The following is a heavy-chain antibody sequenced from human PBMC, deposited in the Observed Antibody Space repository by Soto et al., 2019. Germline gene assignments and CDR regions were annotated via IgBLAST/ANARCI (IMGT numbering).Heavy chain of an antibody. CDR2: ISGSGGTT. CDR1: GFTFGSYA. Sequence: PGGSLRLSCAASGFTFGSYAMSWVRQAPGKGLDWVSAISGSGGTTYYAGSVQGRFTISRDNSKNTLYLQMNSLRAEDTAVYYCARDTIVATYYYYGMDVWGQGTTVTVSS. CDR3: ARDTIVATYYYYGMDV. D-gene: IGHD5-12*01. V-gene: IGHV3-23*01. J-gene: IGHJ6*02.